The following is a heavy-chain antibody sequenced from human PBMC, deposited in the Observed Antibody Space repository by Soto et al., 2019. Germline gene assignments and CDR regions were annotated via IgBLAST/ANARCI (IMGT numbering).Heavy chain of an antibody. Sequence: ESLKISCEGSGYIFTTYWIAWVRQIPGKGLEWMGVIYPCDSDTTYSPSFQGHVTISADKAINTAYLHRSSLKASDTAIYYCVRRYGYSEFDHWGQGTLVTVSS. CDR2: IYPCDSDT. CDR3: VRRYGYSEFDH. V-gene: IGHV5-51*01. CDR1: GYIFTTYW. D-gene: IGHD5-18*01. J-gene: IGHJ4*02.